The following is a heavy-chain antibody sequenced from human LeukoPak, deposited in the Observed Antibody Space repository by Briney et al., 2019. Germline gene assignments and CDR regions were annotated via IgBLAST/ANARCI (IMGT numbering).Heavy chain of an antibody. D-gene: IGHD3-10*01. CDR2: ISGYNGKT. CDR3: ARVTTRSGYYYYYYYMDV. J-gene: IGHJ6*03. CDR1: GYTFTAYG. V-gene: IGHV1-18*01. Sequence: ASVKVSCTASGYTFTAYGISWVRQAPGQGLEWMGWISGYNGKTDYAQTFQGRVTMTRDTSTNTVYMEMRSLISDDTAVYYCARVTTRSGYYYYYYYMDVWGKGTTVTVSS.